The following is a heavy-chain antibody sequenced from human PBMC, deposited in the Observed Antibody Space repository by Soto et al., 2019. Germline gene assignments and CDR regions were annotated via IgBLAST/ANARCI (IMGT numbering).Heavy chain of an antibody. CDR3: ATRFLHRSSWDADFDY. Sequence: SATLSITGDVSGGSISSSSYYWGWIRQPPGKGLEWIGSIYYSGSTYYNPSLKSRVTISVDTSKNQFSLKLSSVTAADTAVYYCATRFLHRSSWDADFDYWGQGTLVTVSS. D-gene: IGHD6-13*01. CDR2: IYYSGST. J-gene: IGHJ4*02. V-gene: IGHV4-39*01. CDR1: GGSISSSSYY.